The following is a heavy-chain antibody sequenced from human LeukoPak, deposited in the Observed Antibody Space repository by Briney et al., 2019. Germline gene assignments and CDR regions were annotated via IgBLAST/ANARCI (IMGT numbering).Heavy chain of an antibody. J-gene: IGHJ4*02. V-gene: IGHV4-59*01. D-gene: IGHD4-17*01. CDR2: IYYSGST. CDR1: GGSISSYY. CDR3: ARDDYGDHFDY. Sequence: KPSETLSLTCTVSGGSISSYYWSWIRQPPGKGLEWIGYIYYSGSTNYNPSLKSRVTISVDTSKNQFSLKLSSVTAADTAVYYCARDDYGDHFDYWGQGTLVTVSS.